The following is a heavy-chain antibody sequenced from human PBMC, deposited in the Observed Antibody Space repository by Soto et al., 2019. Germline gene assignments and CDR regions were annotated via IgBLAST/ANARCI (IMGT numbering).Heavy chain of an antibody. CDR2: IYYSGST. J-gene: IGHJ5*02. Sequence: SETLSLTCTVSGGSISSYYWSWIRQPPGKGLEWIGYIYYSGSTNYNPSLKSRVTISVDTSKNQFSLKLSSVTAADTAVYYCARDGGAAAGKYNWFDPWGQGTLVTVSS. D-gene: IGHD6-13*01. V-gene: IGHV4-59*01. CDR3: ARDGGAAAGKYNWFDP. CDR1: GGSISSYY.